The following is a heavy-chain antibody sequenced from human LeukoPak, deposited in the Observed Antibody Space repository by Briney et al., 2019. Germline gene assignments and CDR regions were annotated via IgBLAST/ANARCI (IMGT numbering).Heavy chain of an antibody. J-gene: IGHJ4*02. CDR3: ARARWLQLPGDC. CDR2: ISGSGSTI. Sequence: PGGSLRLSCAASGFTFSDYYMIWIRQAPGEGLEWISYISGSGSTIYYADFVKGRFTISRDNAKNSLYLQMDSLRAEDTAVYYCARARWLQLPGDCWGQGTLVTVSS. CDR1: GFTFSDYY. V-gene: IGHV3-11*01. D-gene: IGHD5-24*01.